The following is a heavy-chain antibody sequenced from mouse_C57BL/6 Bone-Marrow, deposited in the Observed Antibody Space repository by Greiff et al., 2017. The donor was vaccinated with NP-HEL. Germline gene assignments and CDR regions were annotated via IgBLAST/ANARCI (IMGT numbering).Heavy chain of an antibody. J-gene: IGHJ3*01. CDR2: INSDGGST. CDR3: ARQGIYDGYYGFAY. V-gene: IGHV5-2*01. CDR1: EYEFPSHD. D-gene: IGHD2-3*01. Sequence: EVKVVESGGGLVQPGESLKLSCESNEYEFPSHDMSWVRKTPEKRLELVAAINSDGGSTYYPDTMERRFIIAIDNTKKTLYLQMSSLRSEDTALYYCARQGIYDGYYGFAYWGQGTLVTVSA.